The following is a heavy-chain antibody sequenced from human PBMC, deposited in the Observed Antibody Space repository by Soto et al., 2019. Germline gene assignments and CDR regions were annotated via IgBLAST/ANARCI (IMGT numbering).Heavy chain of an antibody. CDR1: GYSFTNYW. V-gene: IGHV5-51*01. J-gene: IGHJ4*02. D-gene: IGHD3-9*01. CDR2: IYPADSDT. CDR3: ARLLAGSRWYFDY. Sequence: AGESLKISCKASGYSFTNYWIGWVRQMPGKGLEWMGIIYPADSDTRYSPSFEGQVTISADKPISTAYLQWSSLKASDTAIYYCARLLAGSRWYFDYWGQGTLVTVS.